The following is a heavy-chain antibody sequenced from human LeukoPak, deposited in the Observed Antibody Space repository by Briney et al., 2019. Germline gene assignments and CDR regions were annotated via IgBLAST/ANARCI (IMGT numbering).Heavy chain of an antibody. Sequence: SVKVSCKASGGTLSRSTISWVRQAPGQGLEWMGGIIPIFGTLNYAQKFQGRVTITADESTATAYMELSSLRSDDTAVYYCARDYGVGSTMFDYYWGQGTLVTVSS. V-gene: IGHV1-69*13. J-gene: IGHJ4*02. D-gene: IGHD1-26*01. CDR2: IIPIFGTL. CDR3: ARDYGVGSTMFDYY. CDR1: GGTLSRST.